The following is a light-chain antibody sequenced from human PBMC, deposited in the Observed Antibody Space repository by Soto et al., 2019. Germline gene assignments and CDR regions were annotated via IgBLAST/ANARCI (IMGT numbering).Light chain of an antibody. J-gene: IGKJ2*01. CDR3: QQLNSYPYT. Sequence: IQLTQSPSSLSASVGDRVTITCRASQGISSYLAWYQQKPGKAPKLLIYAASTLQSGVPSSFSGSGSGTDFTLTISSLQSEDFATYYCQQLNSYPYTFGQGTKLEIK. CDR2: AAS. CDR1: QGISSY. V-gene: IGKV1-9*01.